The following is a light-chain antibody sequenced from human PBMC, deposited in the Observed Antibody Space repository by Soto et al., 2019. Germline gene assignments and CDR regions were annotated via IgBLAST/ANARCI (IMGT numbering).Light chain of an antibody. CDR2: GTS. V-gene: IGKV1-17*01. Sequence: DIQMTQSPSSLFASVGDRVSITCRASQGIGNNLGWYQQKPGEAPKRLIYGTSSLQRGVPSRFSGSGSGTDFTLTISSLRPEDFATYYCQKYNSGLRTFGGGTTVEI. CDR3: QKYNSGLRT. J-gene: IGKJ4*01. CDR1: QGIGNN.